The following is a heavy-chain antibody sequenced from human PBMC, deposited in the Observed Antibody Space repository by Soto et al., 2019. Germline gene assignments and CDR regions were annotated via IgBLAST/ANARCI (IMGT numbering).Heavy chain of an antibody. CDR2: ISAYNGNT. J-gene: IGHJ4*02. V-gene: IGHV1-18*01. CDR3: ARAPTYYYDSSGYYYSDY. Sequence: ASVKVSCKASGGTFSSYAISWVRQAPGQGLEWMGWISAYNGNTNYAQKLQGRVTMTTDTSTSTAYMELRSLRSDDTAVYYCARAPTYYYDSSGYYYSDYWGQGTLVNVSS. D-gene: IGHD3-22*01. CDR1: GGTFSSYA.